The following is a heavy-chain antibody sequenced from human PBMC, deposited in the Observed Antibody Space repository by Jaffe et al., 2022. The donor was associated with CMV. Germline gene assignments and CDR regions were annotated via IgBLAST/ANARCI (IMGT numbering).Heavy chain of an antibody. J-gene: IGHJ6*03. Sequence: EVQLVESGGGLVQPGGSLRLSCAASGFTVSSNYMSWVRQAPGKGLEWVSVIYSGGSTYYADSVKGRFTISRDNSKNTLYLQMNSLRAEDTAVYYCARETVDGNYYYYMDVWGKGTTVTVSS. CDR3: ARETVDGNYYYYMDV. V-gene: IGHV3-66*01. CDR1: GFTVSSNY. D-gene: IGHD4-17*01. CDR2: IYSGGST.